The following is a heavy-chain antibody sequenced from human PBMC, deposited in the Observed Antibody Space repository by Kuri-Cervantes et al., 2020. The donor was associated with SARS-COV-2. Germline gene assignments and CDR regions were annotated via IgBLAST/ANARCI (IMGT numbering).Heavy chain of an antibody. CDR3: ARDRGVEARWEGDYYHVMDV. J-gene: IGHJ6*02. Sequence: SVKVSCKASGGTFSTHAINWVRQAPGQGLEWMGTVIPMFGTTHHAQRFQGRLTMTADTSTSIAYMTLSSLRSDHTAVYYCARDRGVEARWEGDYYHVMDVWGPGTAVTVSS. D-gene: IGHD1-26*01. CDR1: GGTFSTHA. CDR2: VIPMFGTT. V-gene: IGHV1-69*06.